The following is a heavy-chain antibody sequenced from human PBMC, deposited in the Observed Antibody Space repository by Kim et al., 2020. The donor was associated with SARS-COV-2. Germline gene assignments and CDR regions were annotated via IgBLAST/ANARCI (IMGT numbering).Heavy chain of an antibody. CDR2: IYSSGNT. Sequence: SETLSLTCTVSGGSISGYYWSWIRQPAGKGLEWIGRIYSSGNTNYNPSLKSRITMSVDTSKNQFSLRLGSVTVADTAVYYCARKGVGAVAGSFDYWGQGTLVTVSS. J-gene: IGHJ4*02. CDR3: ARKGVGAVAGSFDY. CDR1: GGSISGYY. V-gene: IGHV4-4*07. D-gene: IGHD6-19*01.